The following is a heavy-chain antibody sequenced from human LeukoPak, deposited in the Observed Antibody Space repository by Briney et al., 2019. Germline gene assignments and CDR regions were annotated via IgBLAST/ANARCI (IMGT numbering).Heavy chain of an antibody. J-gene: IGHJ4*02. V-gene: IGHV3-30*04. D-gene: IGHD3-22*01. Sequence: GGSLRLSCVASGLIFNNYAMHWVRQAPGRGLECVAIISSGGTDKYYADSVKGRFTISRDNSGNTLFLQMNNLRAEDTAVYFCARGTYSSDSSGYFSGGLGCWGQGTLVTVSS. CDR3: ARGTYSSDSSGYFSGGLGC. CDR1: GLIFNNYA. CDR2: ISSGGTDK.